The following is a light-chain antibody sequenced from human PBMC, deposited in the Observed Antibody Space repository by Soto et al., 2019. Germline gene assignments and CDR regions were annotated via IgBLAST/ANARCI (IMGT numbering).Light chain of an antibody. Sequence: DIQMTQSPSSLSASVGDRVTITCRASQGIIDYLAWYQQKPGKATTLLIYAASTVASGVPSRFSGGGSGTDFTLTISSLQPEDVASYYCQKYDSAPQTFGPGTKVEIK. CDR1: QGIIDY. V-gene: IGKV1-27*01. J-gene: IGKJ1*01. CDR2: AAS. CDR3: QKYDSAPQT.